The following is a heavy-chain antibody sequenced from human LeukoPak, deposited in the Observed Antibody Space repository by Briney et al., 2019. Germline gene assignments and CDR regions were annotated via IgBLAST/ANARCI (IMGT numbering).Heavy chain of an antibody. V-gene: IGHV4-39*07. D-gene: IGHD6-13*01. Sequence: SETLSLTCTVSGGSISSSSYYWGWIRQPPGKGLEWIGSIYYSGSTYYTPSLKSRVTISVDTSKNQFSLKLSSVTAADTAVYYCARGLIAAAVPNAFDIWGQGTMVTVSS. CDR2: IYYSGST. J-gene: IGHJ3*02. CDR3: ARGLIAAAVPNAFDI. CDR1: GGSISSSSYY.